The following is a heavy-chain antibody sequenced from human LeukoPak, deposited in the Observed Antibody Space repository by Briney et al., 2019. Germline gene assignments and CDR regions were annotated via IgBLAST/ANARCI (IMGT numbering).Heavy chain of an antibody. CDR1: GFTFSSYE. J-gene: IGHJ3*02. CDR2: ISKSGGTM. Sequence: GGSLRLSCEASGFTFSSYEMNWFRQAPGKGLEWVSYISKSGGTMKNADSVKGRFTVSRDNAKNSLYLQMNSLTAEDTAVYYCATAVIRGRGTMVTVSS. V-gene: IGHV3-48*03. CDR3: ATAVI.